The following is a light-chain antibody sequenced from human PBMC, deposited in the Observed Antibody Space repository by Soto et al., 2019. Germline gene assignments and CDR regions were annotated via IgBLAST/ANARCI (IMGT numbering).Light chain of an antibody. CDR3: LQHNSYPWR. J-gene: IGKJ1*01. CDR2: AES. V-gene: IGKV1-17*01. CDR1: RGSRKG. Sequence: IPMSQCPSTMFGSXGDRVTITCQARRGSRKGLSWYQQKAGXAPKRLXYAESSLQRGVHSTFSGSGSGTEFTITISSLQPEDFATYYCLQHNSYPWRFGQGTKVDI.